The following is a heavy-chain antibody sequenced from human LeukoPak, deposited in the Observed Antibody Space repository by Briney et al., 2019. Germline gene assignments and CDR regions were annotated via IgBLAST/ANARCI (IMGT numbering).Heavy chain of an antibody. CDR3: ARYCSSTSCHFDDAFDI. J-gene: IGHJ3*02. Sequence: WASVKVSCKASGYTFTSYYMHWVRQAPGQGLEWMGIINPSGGSTSYAQKFQGRVTMTRDMSTSTVYMELSSLRSEDTAVYYCARYCSSTSCHFDDAFDIWGHGTMVTVSS. V-gene: IGHV1-46*01. D-gene: IGHD2-2*01. CDR2: INPSGGST. CDR1: GYTFTSYY.